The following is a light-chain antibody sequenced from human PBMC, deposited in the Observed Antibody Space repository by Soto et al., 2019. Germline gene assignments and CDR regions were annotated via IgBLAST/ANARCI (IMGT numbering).Light chain of an antibody. CDR1: SSDVGGYKY. J-gene: IGLJ1*01. Sequence: HSVLTQPPSASGSPGQSVTISCTGTSSDVGGYKYVSWYQQYPGKAPQLMIYAVSERPSGVPDRFSGSKSGNTASLTVSGLQAEDEADYYCSSYAGSNNYVFGTGTKVTVL. CDR2: AVS. V-gene: IGLV2-8*01. CDR3: SSYAGSNNYV.